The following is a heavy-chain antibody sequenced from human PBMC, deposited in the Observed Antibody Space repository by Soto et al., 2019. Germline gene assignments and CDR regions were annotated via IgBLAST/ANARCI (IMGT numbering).Heavy chain of an antibody. CDR2: ITASGATT. CDR3: AKARASGSGSCYDS. V-gene: IGHV3-23*01. Sequence: GGSLRLSCAASEFDFSNYAMAWVRQAPGKGLEWVSHITASGATTYYADSVKGRFTISRDNSKNTVYLHMSALRVEDTAIFFWAKARASGSGSCYDSWGQGTLVTVSS. J-gene: IGHJ4*02. D-gene: IGHD1-26*01. CDR1: EFDFSNYA.